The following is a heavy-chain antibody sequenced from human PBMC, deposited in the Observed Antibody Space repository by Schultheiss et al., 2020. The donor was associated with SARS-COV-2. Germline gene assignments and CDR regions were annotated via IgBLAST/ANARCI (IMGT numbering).Heavy chain of an antibody. D-gene: IGHD2-2*01. CDR2: ISSSSSYI. CDR1: GFTFSSYS. CDR3: ARDRPCSSTSWHSRSYYLDV. J-gene: IGHJ6*03. V-gene: IGHV3-21*01. Sequence: GGSLRLSCAASGFTFSSYSMNWVRQAPGKGLEWVSSISSSSSYIYYADSVKRRFTIDRDNAKTSLYLQMNSLSAEDTDVYYCARDRPCSSTSWHSRSYYLDVWGRGTTIMVAS.